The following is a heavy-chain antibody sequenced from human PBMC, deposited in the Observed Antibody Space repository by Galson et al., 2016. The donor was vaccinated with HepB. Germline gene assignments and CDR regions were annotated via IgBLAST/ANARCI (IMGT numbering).Heavy chain of an antibody. D-gene: IGHD2-15*01. CDR1: GFTFSHAW. Sequence: SPRLSCAASGFTFSHAWMSWVRQAPGKGLEWVGHIKNRAEGGTTDYAAPVKGRFYISRDDSEDTLYLQLNSLKTEDTAMYYCTTDLPAIGGQGFDFWGQGILVTVSS. J-gene: IGHJ4*02. CDR2: IKNRAEGGTT. CDR3: TTDLPAIGGQGFDF. V-gene: IGHV3-15*01.